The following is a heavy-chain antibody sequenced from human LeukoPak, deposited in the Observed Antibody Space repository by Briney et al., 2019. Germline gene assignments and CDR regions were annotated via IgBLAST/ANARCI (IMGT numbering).Heavy chain of an antibody. CDR1: GGSISSSNW. Sequence: SETLSLTCAVSGGSISSSNWWSWVRQPPGKGLEWIGEIYHSGSTNYNPSLNSRVTISIDTSKNQFSLRLSSVTAADTAIYFCARIRGSYSLWGQGTLVTVSS. J-gene: IGHJ4*02. V-gene: IGHV4-4*02. CDR3: ARIRGSYSL. D-gene: IGHD1-26*01. CDR2: IYHSGST.